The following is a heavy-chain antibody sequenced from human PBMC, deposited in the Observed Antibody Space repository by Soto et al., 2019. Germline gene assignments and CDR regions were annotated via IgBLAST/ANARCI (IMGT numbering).Heavy chain of an antibody. CDR2: IRSKAYGGTT. CDR3: TTNYYDSSGYDNWFDP. J-gene: IGHJ5*02. D-gene: IGHD3-22*01. V-gene: IGHV3-49*03. CDR1: GFTFGDYA. Sequence: GSLRLSCTASGFTFGDYAMSCFRPAPGKGLEWVGFIRSKAYGGTTQYAASVKGRFTISRDDSKSIAYLQMNSLKTEDTAVYYCTTNYYDSSGYDNWFDPWGQGTLVTVSS.